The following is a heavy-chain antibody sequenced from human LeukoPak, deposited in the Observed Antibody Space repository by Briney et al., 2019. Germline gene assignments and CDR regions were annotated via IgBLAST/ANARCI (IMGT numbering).Heavy chain of an antibody. J-gene: IGHJ6*02. CDR1: GFIVSSRY. CDR2: ISYDESNK. D-gene: IGHD2-2*01. Sequence: QPGGSLRLSCAASGFIVSSRYMSWVRQAPGKGLEWVAVISYDESNKYYTDSVKGRFSISRDNAKNTLYLQINSLRVEDTAVYYCSRDCLGYCSSPSRVDYYYGMDVWGQGTTVTVSS. V-gene: IGHV3-30*03. CDR3: SRDCLGYCSSPSRVDYYYGMDV.